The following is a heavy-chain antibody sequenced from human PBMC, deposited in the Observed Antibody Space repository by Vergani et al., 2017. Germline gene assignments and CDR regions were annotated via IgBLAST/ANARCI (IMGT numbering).Heavy chain of an antibody. J-gene: IGHJ4*02. D-gene: IGHD6-19*01. CDR2: IYYTGST. V-gene: IGHV4-59*01. CDR3: SRGWVSGWYGELGY. CDR1: GGSISSYY. Sequence: QVQLQESGPGLVKPSETLSLTCTVSGGSISSYYWTWIRQPPGKGLEWFGNIYYTGSTNYNPSLQSRVTMSVDTSNNQFSLRLSSVTAADTAVYYCSRGWVSGWYGELGYWGQGTLVTVAS.